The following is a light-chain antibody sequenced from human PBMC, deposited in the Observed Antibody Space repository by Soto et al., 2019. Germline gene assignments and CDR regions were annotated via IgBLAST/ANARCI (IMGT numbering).Light chain of an antibody. CDR2: GAS. Sequence: EIVMTQSPGTLSVSPGERATLSCRASQSISSTLAWFQQTPVQTPMLLIYGASTRATGTPARCSGSGSGTDFTLTISSLQSEEFSVYYCQQYNGWPRTFGQGTKVEIK. J-gene: IGKJ1*01. V-gene: IGKV3-15*01. CDR3: QQYNGWPRT. CDR1: QSISST.